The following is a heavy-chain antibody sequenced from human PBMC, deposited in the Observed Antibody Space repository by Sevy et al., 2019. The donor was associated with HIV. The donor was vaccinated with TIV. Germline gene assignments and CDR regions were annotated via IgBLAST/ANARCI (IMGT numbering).Heavy chain of an antibody. CDR1: GFTFSSYW. V-gene: IGHV3-74*01. CDR2: INSDGSKT. CDR3: ARDKSATVVDY. D-gene: IGHD4-4*01. J-gene: IGHJ4*02. Sequence: GGSLRLSCAASGFTFSSYWMHWVRQAPGKGLVWVSHINSDGSKTGYADSVKGRFTISRDNAKNTLYLQMNSLRAEDTAVYYCARDKSATVVDYWGQGTLVTVSS.